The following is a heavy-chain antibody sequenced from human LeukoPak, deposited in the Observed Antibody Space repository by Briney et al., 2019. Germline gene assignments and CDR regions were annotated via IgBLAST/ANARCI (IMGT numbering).Heavy chain of an antibody. J-gene: IGHJ4*02. CDR1: GFTFSSYW. CDR3: ARDSNYDFWSGPSYYFDY. V-gene: IGHV3-7*01. CDR2: IKQDGSEK. Sequence: GGSLRLSCAASGFTFSSYWMSWVRQAPGKGLEWVANIKQDGSEKYYVDSVKGRFTISRDNAKNSLYQQMNSLRAEDTAVYYCARDSNYDFWSGPSYYFDYWGQGTLVTVSS. D-gene: IGHD3-3*01.